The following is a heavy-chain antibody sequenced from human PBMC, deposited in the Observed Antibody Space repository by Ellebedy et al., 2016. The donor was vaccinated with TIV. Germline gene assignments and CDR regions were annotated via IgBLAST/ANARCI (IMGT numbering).Heavy chain of an antibody. J-gene: IGHJ4*02. Sequence: GGSLRLXCAASGFTVSSNYMSWFRQAPGKGLEWVSVIYSGGSTYYADSVKGRFTISRDNSKNTLYLQMNSLKTEDTAVYYCTTDRILPAAIMGWGQGTLVTVSS. CDR1: GFTVSSNY. CDR2: IYSGGST. D-gene: IGHD2-2*01. CDR3: TTDRILPAAIMG. V-gene: IGHV3-53*01.